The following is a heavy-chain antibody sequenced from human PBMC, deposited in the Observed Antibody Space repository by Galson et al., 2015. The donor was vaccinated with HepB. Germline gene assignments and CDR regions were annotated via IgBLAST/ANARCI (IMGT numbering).Heavy chain of an antibody. CDR2: IYYSGST. V-gene: IGHV4-39*01. CDR3: ASPHEGYCSGGSCYYFDY. D-gene: IGHD2-15*01. J-gene: IGHJ4*02. Sequence: LSLTCTVSGGSISSSSYYWGWIRQPPGKGLEWIGGIYYSGSTYYNPSLKSRVTISVDTSKNQFSLKLSSVTAADTAVYYCASPHEGYCSGGSCYYFDYWGQGTLVTVSS. CDR1: GGSISSSSYY.